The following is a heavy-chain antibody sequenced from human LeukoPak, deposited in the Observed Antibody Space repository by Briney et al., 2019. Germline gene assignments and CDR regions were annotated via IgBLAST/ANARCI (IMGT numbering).Heavy chain of an antibody. V-gene: IGHV1-2*02. Sequence: ASVKVSCKASGYTFTGYYMHWVRQAPGQGLEWMGWINPNSGGTNYAQKFQGRVTMTRDTSISTAYMELSRLRSDDTAVYYCARDHLRELRVESDYWGQGTLVTVSS. CDR1: GYTFTGYY. D-gene: IGHD1-26*01. CDR3: ARDHLRELRVESDY. CDR2: INPNSGGT. J-gene: IGHJ4*02.